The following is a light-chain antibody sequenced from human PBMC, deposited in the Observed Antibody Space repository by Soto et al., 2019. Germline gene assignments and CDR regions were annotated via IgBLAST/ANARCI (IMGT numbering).Light chain of an antibody. CDR1: QSVSSNY. Sequence: DIVLTQSPGALSLSPGERATLSCGASQSVSSNYLAWYQQKVGQAPRLLIYGAFSRATGIPDRFSGGGSGTDFTLTINRLEPEDFAVYYCQQYLISPWTFGQGTKVEIK. CDR3: QQYLISPWT. V-gene: IGKV3-20*01. J-gene: IGKJ1*01. CDR2: GAF.